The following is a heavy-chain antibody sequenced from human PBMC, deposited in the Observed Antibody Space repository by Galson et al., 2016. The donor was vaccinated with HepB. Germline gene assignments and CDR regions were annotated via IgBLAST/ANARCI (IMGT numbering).Heavy chain of an antibody. J-gene: IGHJ4*02. V-gene: IGHV3-23*01. CDR1: GFTFSTYT. CDR3: VNTPGYYDGYLDH. D-gene: IGHD3-22*01. Sequence: SLRLSCAASGFTFSTYTMNWVRQAPGKGLEWVSAISGSGGSTYYADSVEGRFTISRDNSKNTLHLQMNSLRAEDTALYYCVNTPGYYDGYLDHWGQGTLVTVSS. CDR2: ISGSGGST.